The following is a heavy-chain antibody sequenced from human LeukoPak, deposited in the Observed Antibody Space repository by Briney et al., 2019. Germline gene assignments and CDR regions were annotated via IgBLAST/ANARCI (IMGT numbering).Heavy chain of an antibody. V-gene: IGHV5-51*01. CDR1: GYSFTNYW. Sequence: GESLNISCKGSGYSFTNYWIGWVRQMPGKGLEWMGIIYPGDSDTRYSPSFQGQVTISADKSISTAYLQWSSLKASDTAVYYCASACLLWTIDYWGQGTLVTVSS. CDR2: IYPGDSDT. CDR3: ASACLLWTIDY. J-gene: IGHJ4*02. D-gene: IGHD2-2*01.